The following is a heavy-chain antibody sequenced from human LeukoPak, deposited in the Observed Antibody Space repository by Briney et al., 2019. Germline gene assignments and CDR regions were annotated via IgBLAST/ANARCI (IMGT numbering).Heavy chain of an antibody. CDR3: ARETSNYYDSTSGAFDI. Sequence: KPSETLSLTCAVYGGSLSGYYWSWIRQPPGKGLEWIGEISHSGSTNYNPSLKSRVTISVDTSKNQFSLKLSSVTAADTAVYYCARETSNYYDSTSGAFDIWGQGTMVTVSS. J-gene: IGHJ3*02. D-gene: IGHD3-22*01. CDR1: GGSLSGYY. V-gene: IGHV4-34*01. CDR2: ISHSGST.